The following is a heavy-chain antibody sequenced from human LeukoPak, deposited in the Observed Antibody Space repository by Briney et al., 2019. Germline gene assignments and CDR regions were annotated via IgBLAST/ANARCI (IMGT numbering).Heavy chain of an antibody. V-gene: IGHV4-59*08. Sequence: PSETLSLTCTVSGGSISTYYWSWIRQPPGKGLEWIGYIYYNGATDYNPSLKSRVTISVDTSKNEFSLKLSSVTAADTALYYCARRTVTNGWFRIDYWGQDPWSSSPQ. D-gene: IGHD6-19*01. CDR3: ARRTVTNGWFRIDY. CDR1: GGSISTYY. CDR2: IYYNGAT. J-gene: IGHJ4*01.